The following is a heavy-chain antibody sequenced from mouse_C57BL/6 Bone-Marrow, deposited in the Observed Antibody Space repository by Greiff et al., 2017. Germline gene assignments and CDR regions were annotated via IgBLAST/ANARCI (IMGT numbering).Heavy chain of an antibody. V-gene: IGHV1-64*01. D-gene: IGHD1-1*01. J-gene: IGHJ1*03. CDR1: GYTFTSYW. CDR2: IHPNSGST. CDR3: ARAVPLVFDV. Sequence: VQLQQPGAELVKPGASVKLSCKASGYTFTSYWMHWVKQRPGQGLEWIGMIHPNSGSTNYNEKFKSKATLTVDKSSSTAYMQLSNLTSEDSAVYYCARAVPLVFDVWGTGTTVTVSS.